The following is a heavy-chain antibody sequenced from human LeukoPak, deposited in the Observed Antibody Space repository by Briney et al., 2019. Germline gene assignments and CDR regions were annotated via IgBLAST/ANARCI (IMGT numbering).Heavy chain of an antibody. V-gene: IGHV4-59*08. CDR3: ARHSTSVRYFDWLFPKGWFDP. CDR2: IYYSGST. Sequence: SETLSLTCTVSGGSISRYYWSWIRQPPGKGLEWIVYIYYSGSTNYNPSLKSRVTISVDTSKNQFSLKLSSVTAADTAVYYCARHSTSVRYFDWLFPKGWFDPWGQGTLVTVSS. J-gene: IGHJ5*02. CDR1: GGSISRYY. D-gene: IGHD3-9*01.